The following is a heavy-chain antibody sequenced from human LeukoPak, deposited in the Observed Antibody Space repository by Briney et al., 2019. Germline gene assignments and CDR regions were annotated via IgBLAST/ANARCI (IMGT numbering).Heavy chain of an antibody. V-gene: IGHV1-2*06. D-gene: IGHD4-23*01. Sequence: ASVKVSCKASGYTFTDYYMHWVRQAPGQGLEWMGRINPNSGGTNYAQSFQGRVTMTRDTSISAAYMELSRLRSEDTAVYYCAREVVTGYYGMDVWGQGTTVTVSS. CDR3: AREVVTGYYGMDV. J-gene: IGHJ6*02. CDR2: INPNSGGT. CDR1: GYTFTDYY.